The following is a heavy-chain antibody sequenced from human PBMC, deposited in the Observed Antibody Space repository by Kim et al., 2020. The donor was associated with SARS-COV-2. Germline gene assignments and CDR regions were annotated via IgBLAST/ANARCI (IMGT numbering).Heavy chain of an antibody. Sequence: GRFTISRDNSKNTLYLQMNSLRAEDTAVYYCAKDREYYYDSSGYTNAFDIWGQGTMVTVSS. CDR3: AKDREYYYDSSGYTNAFDI. D-gene: IGHD3-22*01. J-gene: IGHJ3*02. V-gene: IGHV3-23*01.